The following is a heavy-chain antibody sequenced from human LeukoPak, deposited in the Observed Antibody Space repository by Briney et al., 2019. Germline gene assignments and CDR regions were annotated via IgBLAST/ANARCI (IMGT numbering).Heavy chain of an antibody. J-gene: IGHJ4*02. D-gene: IGHD3-22*01. CDR2: IWYDEITK. V-gene: IGHV3-30*02. CDR3: AKDSSDYYSDY. CDR1: GFTFRSYG. Sequence: PGGSLRLSCVASGFTFRSYGIHWVRQAPGKGLEWLAFIWYDEITKDYADSVKGRFTISRDNSKNTLYVQMNSLRADDTAVYYCAKDSSDYYSDYWGQGTLVTVSS.